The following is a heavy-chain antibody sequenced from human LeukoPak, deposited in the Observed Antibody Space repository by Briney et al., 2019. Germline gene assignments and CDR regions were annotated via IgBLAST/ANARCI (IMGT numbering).Heavy chain of an antibody. D-gene: IGHD1-26*01. CDR2: ISSSSRYI. V-gene: IGHV3-21*01. CDR3: AREGVVGATDY. Sequence: GGSLRLSCAASAFTFSSYSMNWGRQPPGKGLEWVSSISSSSRYIYYADSVKGRFTISRDNAKNTLYLQMNSLRAEDTAVCYCAREGVVGATDYWGQGTLVTVSS. CDR1: AFTFSSYS. J-gene: IGHJ4*02.